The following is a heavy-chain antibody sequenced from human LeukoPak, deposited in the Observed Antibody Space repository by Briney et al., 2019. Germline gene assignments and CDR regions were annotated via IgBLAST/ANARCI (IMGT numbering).Heavy chain of an antibody. CDR1: GGSISSSSYY. CDR3: ARHLYSSGWYWPPGGYYFDY. CDR2: IYYSGST. D-gene: IGHD6-19*01. Sequence: SETLSLTCTVSGGSISSSSYYWGWIRQPPGKGLEWIGSIYYSGSTYYNPSLKSRVTISVDTSKNQFSLKLSSVTAADTAVYYCARHLYSSGWYWPPGGYYFDYWGQGALVTVSS. J-gene: IGHJ4*02. V-gene: IGHV4-39*01.